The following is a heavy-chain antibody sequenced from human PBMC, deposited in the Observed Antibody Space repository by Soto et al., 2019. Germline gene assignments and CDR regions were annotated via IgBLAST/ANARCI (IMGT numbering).Heavy chain of an antibody. V-gene: IGHV3-23*01. Sequence: LRLSCAASGFTFSSYAMSWVRQAPGKGLEWVSAISGSGANTYYADSVKGRFTISRDNSKNTLYLQMNSLRAEDSAMYYCVRERSGYSYADSWGQGTLVTVSS. D-gene: IGHD5-18*01. CDR3: VRERSGYSYADS. CDR2: ISGSGANT. CDR1: GFTFSSYA. J-gene: IGHJ4*02.